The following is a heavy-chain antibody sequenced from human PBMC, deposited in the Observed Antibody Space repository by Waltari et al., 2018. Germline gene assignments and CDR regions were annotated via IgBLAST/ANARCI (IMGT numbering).Heavy chain of an antibody. CDR2: IYPGDSDI. CDR1: GYSFTNYW. V-gene: IGHV5-51*03. D-gene: IGHD3-22*01. Sequence: EVQLVQSGAEVKKPGASLKISCKGSGYSFTNYWIGWVRQMSGKGLEWMGIIYPGDSDITYIPSLQGQVTISANESISTAYLEWSSLKSADTAIYYGAKLNDSNAYYRGVDYWGQGTLVTVSS. J-gene: IGHJ4*02. CDR3: AKLNDSNAYYRGVDY.